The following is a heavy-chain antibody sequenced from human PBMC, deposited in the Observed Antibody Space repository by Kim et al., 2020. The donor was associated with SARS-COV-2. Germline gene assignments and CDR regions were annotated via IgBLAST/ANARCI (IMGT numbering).Heavy chain of an antibody. D-gene: IGHD2-15*01. CDR2: IYHSGST. V-gene: IGHV4-4*02. Sequence: SETLSLTCAVSGGSISSSNWWRWVRQHPGKGLEGIGEIYHSGSTNYNPSPKSRVTISVDKSKNKFSRKLSSVTAADTAVYYCARGGMAAGFDYWGQGTLGTVSS. CDR3: ARGGMAAGFDY. CDR1: GGSISSSNW. J-gene: IGHJ4*02.